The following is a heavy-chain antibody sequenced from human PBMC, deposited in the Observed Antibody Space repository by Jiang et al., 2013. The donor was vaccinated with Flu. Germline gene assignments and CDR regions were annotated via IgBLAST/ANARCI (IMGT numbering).Heavy chain of an antibody. V-gene: IGHV4-34*01. J-gene: IGHJ4*02. CDR2: INHSGST. CDR1: GGSFSGYY. D-gene: IGHD6-19*01. CDR3: ARGWSSVTGTGYGY. Sequence: LLKPSETLSLTCAVYGGSFSGYYWSWIRQPPGKGLEWIGEINHSGSTNYNPSLKSRVTISIDTSKNQFSLKLSYVTAADTAVYYCARGWSSVTGTGYGYWGQGTLVTVSS.